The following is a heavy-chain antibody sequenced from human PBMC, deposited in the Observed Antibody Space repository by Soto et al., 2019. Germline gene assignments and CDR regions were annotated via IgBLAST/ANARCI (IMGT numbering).Heavy chain of an antibody. V-gene: IGHV2-5*04. D-gene: IGHD1-20*01. CDR1: GFSLTTSGVG. CDR3: VPDKLYGVTGSYALGVDP. J-gene: IGHJ5*02. Sequence: QITLKESGPTLLKPTQTLTLTCTFSGFSLTTSGVGVGWIRQPPGKALEWLAVIYWDDDKRYSPALKTRLTTTKDTSKNQVVLRMTTVDPVDTGTYFCVPDKLYGVTGSYALGVDPWGQGTLVTVSS. CDR2: IYWDDDK.